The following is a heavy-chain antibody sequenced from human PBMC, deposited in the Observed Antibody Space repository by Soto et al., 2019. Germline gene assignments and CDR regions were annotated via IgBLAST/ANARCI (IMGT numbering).Heavy chain of an antibody. Sequence: QVQLVQSGAEVKKSGASVKVSCKASGFTFSNYDINWVRQATGQGLEWMGWMNPNSGNTGSAQKFQGRVTMTRNTSISTAYVELSSLRSEDTAIYYCARGFPSRYCSGGSCPFFDSWGQGTLVTVSS. CDR1: GFTFSNYD. J-gene: IGHJ4*02. CDR2: MNPNSGNT. V-gene: IGHV1-8*01. CDR3: ARGFPSRYCSGGSCPFFDS. D-gene: IGHD2-15*01.